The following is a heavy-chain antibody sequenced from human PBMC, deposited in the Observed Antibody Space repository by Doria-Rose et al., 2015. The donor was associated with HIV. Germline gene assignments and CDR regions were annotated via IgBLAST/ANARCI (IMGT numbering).Heavy chain of an antibody. CDR3: ARIKSSTWYHKYYFDF. J-gene: IGHJ4*02. Sequence: QITLKESGPVLVKPTETLTLTCTVSGVSLSSPGMGVSWIRQPPGKALEWLANIFSDDERSYKTSLKSRLTISRCTSKSQVVLTMTDMDPVDTATYYCARIKSSTWYHKYYFDFWGQGTLVIVSA. CDR1: GVSLSSPGMG. V-gene: IGHV2-26*01. CDR2: IFSDDER. D-gene: IGHD6-13*01.